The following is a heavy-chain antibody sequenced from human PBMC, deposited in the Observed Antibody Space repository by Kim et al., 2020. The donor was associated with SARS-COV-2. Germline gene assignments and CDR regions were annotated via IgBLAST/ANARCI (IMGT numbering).Heavy chain of an antibody. CDR2: ISSNRAST. J-gene: IGHJ4*01. CDR3: ARDACEGDWWSSDF. D-gene: IGHD2-21*01. Sequence: GGSLRLSCAASGFTFSNYDMHWVRQAPGKGLECVSDISSNRASTYYADSVKGSFTISRDNSKNTLYLQMSSLRAEDTAVYYCARDACEGDWWSSDF. V-gene: IGHV3-64*02. CDR1: GFTFSNYD.